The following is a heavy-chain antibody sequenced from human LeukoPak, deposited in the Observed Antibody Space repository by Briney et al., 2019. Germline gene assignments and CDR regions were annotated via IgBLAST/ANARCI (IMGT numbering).Heavy chain of an antibody. CDR3: ARGGDKYGSGVKYYFDY. CDR2: IYFSGST. Sequence: SETLSLTCTVSGGSLSNYYWSWIRQPPGKGLEWIGCIYFSGSTNYNPSLKSRVTISVDTSKNQFSLKLSSATAADTAVYYCARGGDKYGSGVKYYFDYWGQGTLVTISS. V-gene: IGHV4-59*01. CDR1: GGSLSNYY. J-gene: IGHJ4*02. D-gene: IGHD3-10*01.